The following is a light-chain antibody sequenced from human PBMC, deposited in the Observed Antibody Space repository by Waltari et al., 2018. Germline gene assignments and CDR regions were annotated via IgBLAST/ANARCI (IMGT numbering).Light chain of an antibody. CDR1: SSDVGGHTY. J-gene: IGLJ1*01. V-gene: IGLV2-14*03. Sequence: QSALTQPASVSGSPGQSITISCTGTSSDVGGHTYVSCYQQHPGKVPRLVIFDVNKRPSGVSNRFSGSKSGNTASLTISGFQAEDEADYYCLSYTSASTSYVFGTGTKVTVL. CDR2: DVN. CDR3: LSYTSASTSYV.